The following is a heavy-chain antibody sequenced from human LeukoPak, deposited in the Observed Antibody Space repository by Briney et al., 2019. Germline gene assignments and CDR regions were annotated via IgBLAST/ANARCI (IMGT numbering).Heavy chain of an antibody. CDR2: ISSSGTTI. J-gene: IGHJ4*02. Sequence: GASLRLSCAASGFTFNRYSMNWVRQAPGKGLEWISYISSSGTTIYYADSVQGRFIISRDNARNSLYLQMNSLRAEDTAVYYCARVGYSDFWSGYYWDYWGQGTLATVSS. CDR3: ARVGYSDFWSGYYWDY. D-gene: IGHD3-3*01. CDR1: GFTFNRYS. V-gene: IGHV3-48*01.